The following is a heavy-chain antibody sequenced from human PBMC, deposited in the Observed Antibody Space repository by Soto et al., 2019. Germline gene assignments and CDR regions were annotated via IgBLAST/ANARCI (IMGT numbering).Heavy chain of an antibody. CDR1: GYTFTSYG. CDR2: ISAYNGNT. CDR3: ARVVGALGHWFDP. Sequence: QVQLVQSGAEVKKPGASVKVSCKASGYTFTSYGISWVRQAPGQGLEWMGRISAYNGNTNYAQKLQGRVTMTTDTATSTAYTELRSLRSDDTAVYYCARVVGALGHWFDPWGQGTLVTVSS. V-gene: IGHV1-18*01. D-gene: IGHD1-26*01. J-gene: IGHJ5*02.